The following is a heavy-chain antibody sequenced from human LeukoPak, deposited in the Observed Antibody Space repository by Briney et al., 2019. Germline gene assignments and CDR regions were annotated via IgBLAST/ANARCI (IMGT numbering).Heavy chain of an antibody. Sequence: SETLSLTCTVSGGSINTYYWSWIRQPPGKRLEWLGYVYDSGSAGYSPSLKSRVTISLDTPKKQFSLKVDSVTAADTAVYYCASNLVPAAMWYAFDIWGQGTMVTVSS. CDR2: VYDSGSA. CDR1: GGSINTYY. CDR3: ASNLVPAAMWYAFDI. D-gene: IGHD2-2*01. V-gene: IGHV4-59*01. J-gene: IGHJ3*02.